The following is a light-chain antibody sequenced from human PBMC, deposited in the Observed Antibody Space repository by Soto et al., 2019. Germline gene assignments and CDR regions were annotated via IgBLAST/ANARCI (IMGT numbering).Light chain of an antibody. J-gene: IGLJ2*01. Sequence: QSALTQPPSVSGSPGQSVTISCTGTSSDVGTYNRVSWYQQPPGTAPKLLIYEVSNRPSGVPDRFSGSKSGNTASLTISGLQAEDEDDYDCSLYTSSRTLVFGGGTKLTVL. CDR1: SSDVGTYNR. V-gene: IGLV2-18*01. CDR2: EVS. CDR3: SLYTSSRTLV.